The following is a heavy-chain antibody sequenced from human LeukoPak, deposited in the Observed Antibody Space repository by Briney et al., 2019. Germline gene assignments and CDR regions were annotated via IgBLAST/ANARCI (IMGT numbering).Heavy chain of an antibody. CDR2: ISSSSSYI. CDR3: ARGGAAAGKAGFDY. D-gene: IGHD6-13*01. Sequence: SGGSLRLSCAASGFTFSSYGMHWVRQAPGKGLEWVSSISSSSSYIYYADSVKGRFTISRDNAKNSLYLQMNSLRAEDTAVYYCARGGAAAGKAGFDYWGQGTLVTVSS. CDR1: GFTFSSYG. J-gene: IGHJ4*02. V-gene: IGHV3-21*01.